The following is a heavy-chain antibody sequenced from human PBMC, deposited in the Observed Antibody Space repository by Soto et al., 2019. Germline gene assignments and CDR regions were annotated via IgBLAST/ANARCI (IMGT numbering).Heavy chain of an antibody. V-gene: IGHV3-30*18. J-gene: IGHJ5*02. D-gene: IGHD2-2*01. Sequence: QVQLVESGGGVVQPGRSLRLSCAASGFTFSSYGMHWVRQAPGKGLEWVAVISYGGSNKYYADSVKGRFTISRDNSKXXLXXQMNNLRAADTAVYYCAKDNCISTSCYRLYNWFDPWGQGTLVTVSS. CDR2: ISYGGSNK. CDR3: AKDNCISTSCYRLYNWFDP. CDR1: GFTFSSYG.